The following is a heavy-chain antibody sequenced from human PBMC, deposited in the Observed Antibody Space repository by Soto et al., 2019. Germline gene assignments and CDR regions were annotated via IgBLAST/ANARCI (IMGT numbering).Heavy chain of an antibody. CDR3: ARRAMAAAGPFDY. CDR1: GGTFSSYA. D-gene: IGHD6-13*01. Sequence: GASVKVSCKASGGTFSSYAISWVRQAPGQGLEWMGGIIPIFGTANYAQKFQGRVTITADKSTSTAYMELSSLRSEDTAVYYCARRAMAAAGPFDYWGQGTLVTVSS. CDR2: IIPIFGTA. J-gene: IGHJ4*02. V-gene: IGHV1-69*06.